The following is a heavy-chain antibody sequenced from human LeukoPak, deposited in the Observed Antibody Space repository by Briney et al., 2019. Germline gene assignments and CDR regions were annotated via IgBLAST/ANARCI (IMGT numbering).Heavy chain of an antibody. V-gene: IGHV3-74*01. J-gene: IGHJ4*02. CDR1: GFTFSSYW. CDR3: TSSIGGTYSRY. CDR2: VNSDGSTT. Sequence: GGSLRLSCAASGFTFSSYWMHWVRQAPGKGLVWVSRVNSDGSTTTYADSVKGRFTISRDNAKNTLYLQMNSLRAEDTAVYYCTSSIGGTYSRYWGQGTLVTVSS. D-gene: IGHD1-26*01.